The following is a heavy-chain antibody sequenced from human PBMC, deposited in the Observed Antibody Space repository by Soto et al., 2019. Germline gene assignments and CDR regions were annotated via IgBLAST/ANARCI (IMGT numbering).Heavy chain of an antibody. CDR3: GRRGPAVGVTGPSDY. V-gene: IGHV3-21*01. Sequence: EVQLVESGGGLVKPGGSLRLSCAAFGFTFSDYAMSWVRQAPGKGLEWGSSINTNSYYIYYGESVKGQFTTSRDNAQNSLDLQMNSLRVEDTAVYYCGRRGPAVGVTGPSDYWGQGTLVIVSS. CDR2: INTNSYYI. J-gene: IGHJ4*02. CDR1: GFTFSDYA. D-gene: IGHD1-26*01.